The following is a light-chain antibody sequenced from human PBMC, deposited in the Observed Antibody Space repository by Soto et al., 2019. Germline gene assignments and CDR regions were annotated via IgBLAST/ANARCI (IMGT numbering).Light chain of an antibody. J-gene: IGKJ1*01. Sequence: DIQMTQSPSTLSASVGDRVTITCRASQSISSWLAWYQQKPGKAPKLLIYKASSLESGVPSRFSGSGSGTEFTLTISSLQPDDFVSYYCQQYNSNPWTFGQGTKVEIK. CDR1: QSISSW. V-gene: IGKV1-5*03. CDR2: KAS. CDR3: QQYNSNPWT.